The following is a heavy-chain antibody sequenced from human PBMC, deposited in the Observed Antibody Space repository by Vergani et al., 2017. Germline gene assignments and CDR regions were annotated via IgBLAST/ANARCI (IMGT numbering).Heavy chain of an antibody. Sequence: QVQLQQWGGGRLKPSETLSLTCVVNVRSFTSYHWTWIRQSPVEGLEWVGDIDHTGRPDYNPSLKSRLTMSVDKSRNQFSLTINSVTATDTAIYFCARVNTETNGHLYYYYYMDVWGQGTAVTVS. CDR1: VRSFTSYH. V-gene: IGHV4-34*01. CDR2: IDHTGRP. J-gene: IGHJ6*03. CDR3: ARVNTETNGHLYYYYYMDV. D-gene: IGHD4-11*01.